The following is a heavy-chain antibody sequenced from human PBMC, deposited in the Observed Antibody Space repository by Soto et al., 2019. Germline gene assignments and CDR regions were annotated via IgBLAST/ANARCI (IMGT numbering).Heavy chain of an antibody. CDR1: EFSLANAW. D-gene: IGHD4-17*01. J-gene: IGHJ4*02. V-gene: IGHV3-15*01. Sequence: GSLRLSGAASEFSLANAWISWVRQAPGKGLEWVGRIKSKADGGTTDYAAPVKGRFTISRDESQNTLYLQMNSLKTEDTAVYYCTSLYYGHWGQGTLVTVSS. CDR2: IKSKADGGTT. CDR3: TSLYYGH.